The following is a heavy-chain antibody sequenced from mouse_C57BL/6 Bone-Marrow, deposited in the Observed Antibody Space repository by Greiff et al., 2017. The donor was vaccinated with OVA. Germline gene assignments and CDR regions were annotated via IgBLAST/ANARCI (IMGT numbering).Heavy chain of an antibody. V-gene: IGHV6-6*01. D-gene: IGHD2-5*01. CDR2: IRNKANNHAT. CDR1: GFTFSDAW. CDR3: TRRAYYSNYEYAMDY. Sequence: VQLKESGGGLVQPGGSMKLSCAASGFTFSDAWMDWVRQSPEKGLEWVAEIRNKANNHATYYAESVKGRFTISRDDSKSSVYLQMNSLRAEDTGIYYCTRRAYYSNYEYAMDYWGQGTSVTVSS. J-gene: IGHJ4*01.